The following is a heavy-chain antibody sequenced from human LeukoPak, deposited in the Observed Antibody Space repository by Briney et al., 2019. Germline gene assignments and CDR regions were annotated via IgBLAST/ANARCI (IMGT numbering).Heavy chain of an antibody. CDR2: ISSSSSYI. D-gene: IGHD6-13*01. V-gene: IGHV3-21*01. CDR3: ARDKQQLGGYYYGMDV. Sequence: PGGSLRLSCAATGFTFSSYSMNWVRQAPGKGLEWVSSISSSSSYIYYADSVKGRFTISRDNAKNSLYLQMNSLRAEVTAVYYCARDKQQLGGYYYGMDVWGQGTTVTVSS. CDR1: GFTFSSYS. J-gene: IGHJ6*02.